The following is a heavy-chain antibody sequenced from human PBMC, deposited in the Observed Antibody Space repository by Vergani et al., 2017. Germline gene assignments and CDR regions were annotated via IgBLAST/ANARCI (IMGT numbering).Heavy chain of an antibody. D-gene: IGHD2-15*01. Sequence: EVQLVESGGGLVKPGGSLRLSCAASGFTFSSYSMNWVRQAPGKGLEWVSSISSSSRYIYYADSVKGRFTISRDNAKNSLYLQMNSLRAEDTAVYYCARDLTVGYCSGGSCSWGQGTLVTVSS. CDR1: GFTFSSYS. CDR3: ARDLTVGYCSGGSCS. J-gene: IGHJ4*02. CDR2: ISSSSRYI. V-gene: IGHV3-21*01.